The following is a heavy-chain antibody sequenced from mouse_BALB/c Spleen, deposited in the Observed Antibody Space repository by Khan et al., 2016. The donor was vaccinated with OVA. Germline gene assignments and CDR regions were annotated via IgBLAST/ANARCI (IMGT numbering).Heavy chain of an antibody. V-gene: IGHV5-15*02. CDR2: ISDLAYTI. D-gene: IGHD1-2*01. Sequence: EVDLVESGGGLVQPGGSRKLSCAASGFTFSDYGMAWVRQAPGKGPEWVAFISDLAYTIYYADTVTGRFTISRENAKNTLYLEMSSLRSEDTAMYYCARGGGTAPFAYWGLGTLVTVSA. CDR3: ARGGGTAPFAY. CDR1: GFTFSDYG. J-gene: IGHJ3*01.